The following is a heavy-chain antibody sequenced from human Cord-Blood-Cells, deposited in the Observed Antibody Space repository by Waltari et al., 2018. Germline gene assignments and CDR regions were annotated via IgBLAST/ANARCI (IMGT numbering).Heavy chain of an antibody. J-gene: IGHJ5*02. CDR3: AREIRIAAALSVGFDP. CDR2: IIPIFGTA. Sequence: VHLPRGQGLEWMGGIIPIFGTANYAQKFQGRVTITADESTSTAYMELSSLRSEDTAVYYCAREIRIAAALSVGFDPWGQGTLVTVSS. V-gene: IGHV1-69*01. D-gene: IGHD6-13*01.